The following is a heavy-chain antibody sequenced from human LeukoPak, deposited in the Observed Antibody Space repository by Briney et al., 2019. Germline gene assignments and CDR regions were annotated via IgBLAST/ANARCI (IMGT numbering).Heavy chain of an antibody. CDR3: ARSSRFDWLLYFDS. CDR1: GCTFTSYG. V-gene: IGHV1-18*01. CDR2: ISGYNGNT. D-gene: IGHD3-9*01. J-gene: IGHJ4*02. Sequence: ASVTVSCKASGCTFTSYGINWVRQAPGQGLEWMGWISGYNGNTIYAENVQGRVTMTTDTSTSTAYIELGSLRSDDTAVFYCARSSRFDWLLYFDSWGQGTLVTVSS.